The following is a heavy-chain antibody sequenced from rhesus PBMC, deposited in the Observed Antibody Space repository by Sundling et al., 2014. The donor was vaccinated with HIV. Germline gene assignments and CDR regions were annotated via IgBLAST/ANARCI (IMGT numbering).Heavy chain of an antibody. CDR1: GGSFSANY. Sequence: QVQLQESGPGLVKPSDTLSLTCGVSGGSFSANYWGWIRQPPGKGLEWIGRISGSGGSTDYNPSLKSRVTISTDTSKNQFSLRLNSVTAADTAVYYCARVSSGGYYWGQGVLVTVSS. CDR3: ARVSSGGYY. V-gene: IGHV4-173*01. D-gene: IGHD3-16*01. J-gene: IGHJ4*01. CDR2: ISGSGGST.